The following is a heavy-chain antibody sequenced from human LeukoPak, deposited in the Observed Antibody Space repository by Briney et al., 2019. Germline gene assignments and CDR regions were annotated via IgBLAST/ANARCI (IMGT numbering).Heavy chain of an antibody. Sequence: PGGSLRLSCAASGFTFSSYSMNWVRQAPGKGLEWIGNIYHSGSTYYNPSLKSRVTISVDTSKNRFSLKLSSVTAADTAVYYCARVYSYIDYWGQGTLVTVSS. CDR1: GFTFSSYS. D-gene: IGHD5-18*01. CDR3: ARVYSYIDY. CDR2: IYHSGST. J-gene: IGHJ4*02. V-gene: IGHV4-38-2*01.